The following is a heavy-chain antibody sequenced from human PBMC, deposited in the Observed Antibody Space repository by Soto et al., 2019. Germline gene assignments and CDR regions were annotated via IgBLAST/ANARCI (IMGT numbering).Heavy chain of an antibody. CDR3: AMSAQLVAWGGFDY. J-gene: IGHJ4*02. D-gene: IGHD5-12*01. Sequence: QVQLVESGGGVVQPGRSLRLSCAASGFTFSSYAMHWVRQAPGKGLEWVAVISYDGSNKYYADSVKGRFTISRDNSKNTLYLQMNSLRAEDTAVYYCAMSAQLVAWGGFDYWGQGTLVTVSS. CDR1: GFTFSSYA. CDR2: ISYDGSNK. V-gene: IGHV3-30-3*01.